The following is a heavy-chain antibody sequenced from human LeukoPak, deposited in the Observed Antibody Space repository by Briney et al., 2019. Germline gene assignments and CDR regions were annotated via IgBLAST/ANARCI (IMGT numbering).Heavy chain of an antibody. CDR3: ASFYSSGWYESVSGGPLQH. V-gene: IGHV4-39*07. D-gene: IGHD6-19*01. CDR2: IYYSGST. CDR1: GGSISSSSYY. Sequence: SQTLSLTCTVSGGSISSSSYYWGWIRQPPGKGLEWIGSIYYSGSTYYNPSLKSRVTISVDTSKNQFSLKLSSVTAADTAVYYCASFYSSGWYESVSGGPLQHWGQGTLVTVSS. J-gene: IGHJ1*01.